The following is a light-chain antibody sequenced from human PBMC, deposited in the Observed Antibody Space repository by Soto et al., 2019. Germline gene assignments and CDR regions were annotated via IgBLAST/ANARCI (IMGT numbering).Light chain of an antibody. CDR1: KNDIGVYDF. CDR2: EVV. Sequence: QSALTQPPSASGSPGQSVTISCTGTKNDIGVYDFVSWYQHHPGKAPRLIIYEVVQRPSGVPVRFSGSKSGNTASLTVSGLQAADESDYFCKSYAGSNTDVFGSGTQLTVL. J-gene: IGLJ7*01. CDR3: KSYAGSNTDV. V-gene: IGLV2-8*01.